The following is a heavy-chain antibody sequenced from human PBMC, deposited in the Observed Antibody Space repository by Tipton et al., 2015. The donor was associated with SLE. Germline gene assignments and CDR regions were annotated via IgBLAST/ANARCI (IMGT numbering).Heavy chain of an antibody. CDR3: ARQVVSCSSTSCFYYYYYMDV. J-gene: IGHJ6*03. Sequence: LRLSCAVYGGSFSGYYWSWIRQPPGKGLEWIGEINHGGTTNYNPSLKSRVTISVDTSKNQFSLKLSSVTAADTALYYCARQVVSCSSTSCFYYYYYMDVWGKGTTVTVSS. V-gene: IGHV4-34*01. CDR1: GGSFSGYY. D-gene: IGHD2-2*01. CDR2: INHGGTT.